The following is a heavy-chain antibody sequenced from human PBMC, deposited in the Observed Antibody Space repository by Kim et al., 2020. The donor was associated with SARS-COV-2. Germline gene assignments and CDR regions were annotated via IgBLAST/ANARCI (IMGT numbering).Heavy chain of an antibody. Sequence: IYYVDSVKGRFTISRDNDKNSLYLQMNSLRVEDTGLYYCARGWDGYYFDYWGQGALVTVSS. J-gene: IGHJ4*02. D-gene: IGHD1-26*01. CDR3: ARGWDGYYFDY. CDR2: I. V-gene: IGHV3-7*01.